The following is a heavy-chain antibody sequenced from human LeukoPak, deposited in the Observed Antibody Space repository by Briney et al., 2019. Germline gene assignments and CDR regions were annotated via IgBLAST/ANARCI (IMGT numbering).Heavy chain of an antibody. V-gene: IGHV3-30*18. CDR1: GFTFSSYG. CDR2: ISYDGSNK. J-gene: IGHJ5*02. CDR3: AKATTHGYNAHNWFDP. Sequence: GGSLRLSCAASGFTFSSYGMHWVRQAPGKGLEWVAVISYDGSNKYYADSVKGRFTISRDNSKNTLYLQMNSLRAEDTAVYYCAKATTHGYNAHNWFDPWGQGTLVTVSS. D-gene: IGHD5-24*01.